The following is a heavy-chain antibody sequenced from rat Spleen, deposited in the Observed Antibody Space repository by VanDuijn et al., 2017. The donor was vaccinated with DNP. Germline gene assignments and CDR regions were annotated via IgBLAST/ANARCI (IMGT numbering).Heavy chain of an antibody. D-gene: IGHD1-1*01. J-gene: IGHJ2*01. CDR1: GFSLTNYG. CDR3: TRDYSATGY. CDR2: ISGGGIT. Sequence: QVQLKESGPGLVQPSQTLSLTCTVSGFSLTNYGVSWIRQPPGKGLEWLAAISGGGITYYNLALKSRLSISRDTSKSQVFLKMNSLQPEDTGTYFCTRDYSATGYWGQGVMVTVSS. V-gene: IGHV2S12*01.